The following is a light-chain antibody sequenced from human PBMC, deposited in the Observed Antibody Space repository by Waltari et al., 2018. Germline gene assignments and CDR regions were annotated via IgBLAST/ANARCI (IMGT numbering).Light chain of an antibody. CDR1: RSVGDN. V-gene: IGKV3-15*01. J-gene: IGKJ2*01. Sequence: CRASRSVGDNLAWYQQKPGQAPRLLIYDASKCATGIPASFSAAGSETEFTLTIISLQSADSAIYYCHQYNTWPPATFGQGTKLDI. CDR2: DAS. CDR3: HQYNTWPPAT.